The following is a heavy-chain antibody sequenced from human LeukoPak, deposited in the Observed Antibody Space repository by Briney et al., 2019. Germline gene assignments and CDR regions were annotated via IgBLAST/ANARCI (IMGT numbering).Heavy chain of an antibody. Sequence: KTGGSLRLSCAASGFTFSSYSMNWVRQAPGKGLEWVSSISSSSSYIYYADSVKGRFTISRDNAKNSLYLQMNSLRAEDTAVYYCARSLTGDLDWFDPWGRGTLVTVSS. J-gene: IGHJ5*02. CDR2: ISSSSSYI. V-gene: IGHV3-21*01. D-gene: IGHD7-27*01. CDR3: ARSLTGDLDWFDP. CDR1: GFTFSSYS.